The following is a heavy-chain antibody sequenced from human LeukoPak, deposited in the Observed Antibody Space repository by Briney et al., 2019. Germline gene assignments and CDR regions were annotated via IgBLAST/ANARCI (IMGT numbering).Heavy chain of an antibody. Sequence: GESLKISCKGSGYSFTSYWIGWVRQMPGKGLEWMGIIYPGDSDTRYSPSFQGQVTISADKSISTAYLQWSSLKASDTAMYYCARSFLCSGGSCSYYLDYWGQGTLVTVSS. J-gene: IGHJ4*02. CDR1: GYSFTSYW. D-gene: IGHD2-15*01. CDR3: ARSFLCSGGSCSYYLDY. V-gene: IGHV5-51*01. CDR2: IYPGDSDT.